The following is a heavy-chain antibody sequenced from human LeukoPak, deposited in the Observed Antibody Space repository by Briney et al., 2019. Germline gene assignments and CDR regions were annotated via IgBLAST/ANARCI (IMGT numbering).Heavy chain of an antibody. J-gene: IGHJ3*02. CDR1: GFTVSSNY. D-gene: IGHD2-15*01. CDR2: IYSGGST. Sequence: PGGSLRLSCAASGFTVSSNYMSWVRQAPGKGLEWVSVIYSGGSTYYADSVKGRFTISRDNSKNTLYLQMNSLRAEDTAVYYCARGLPYCSGGSCPTSDAFDIWGQGTMVTVSS. V-gene: IGHV3-66*01. CDR3: ARGLPYCSGGSCPTSDAFDI.